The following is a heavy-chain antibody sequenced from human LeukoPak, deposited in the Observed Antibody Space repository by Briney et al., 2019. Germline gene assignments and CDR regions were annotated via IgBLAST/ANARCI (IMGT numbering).Heavy chain of an antibody. V-gene: IGHV5-51*01. D-gene: IGHD3-16*02. CDR2: IYPGDSDT. CDR3: ARQYYDYVWGSYRLDY. CDR1: GYSFTSYW. J-gene: IGHJ4*02. Sequence: GESLKISCKGSGYSFTSYWIGWVRQMPGKGLECMGIIYPGDSDTRYSPSFQGQVTISADKSISTAYLQWSSLKASDTAMYYCARQYYDYVWGSYRLDYWGQGTLVTVSS.